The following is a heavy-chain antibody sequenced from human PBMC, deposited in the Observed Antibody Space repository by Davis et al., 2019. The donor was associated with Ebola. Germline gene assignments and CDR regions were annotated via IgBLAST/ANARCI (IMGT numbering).Heavy chain of an antibody. D-gene: IGHD7-27*01. CDR3: ARRSLGYYYGMDV. Sequence: GSLRLSCTVSGGSISSSSYYWGWIRQPPGKGLEWIGSIYYSGSTYYNPSLKSRVTISVDTSKNQFSLKLSSVTAADTAVYYCARRSLGYYYGMDVWGQGTTVTVSS. J-gene: IGHJ6*02. CDR2: IYYSGST. V-gene: IGHV4-39*01. CDR1: GGSISSSSYY.